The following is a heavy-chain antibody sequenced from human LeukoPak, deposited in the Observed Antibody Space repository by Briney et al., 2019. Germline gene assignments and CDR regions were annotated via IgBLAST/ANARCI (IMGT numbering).Heavy chain of an antibody. J-gene: IGHJ4*02. CDR2: IRSKAYGGTT. V-gene: IGHV3-49*04. Sequence: GGSLRLSCTASGFTFGDFAMSWVRQAPGKGLERVGFIRSKAYGGTTDYAASVKGRFTISRDDSKSITYLQMNSLKTEDTAVYYCTIGFSSWPYYFDYWGQGTLVTVSS. CDR3: TIGFSSWPYYFDY. CDR1: GFTFGDFA. D-gene: IGHD6-13*01.